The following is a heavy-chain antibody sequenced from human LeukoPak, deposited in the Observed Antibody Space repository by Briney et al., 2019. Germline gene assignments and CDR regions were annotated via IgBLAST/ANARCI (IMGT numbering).Heavy chain of an antibody. D-gene: IGHD6-19*01. CDR2: INPNSGGT. CDR3: ARVSGWHYYFDY. J-gene: IGHJ4*02. V-gene: IGHV1-2*02. Sequence: GASVEVSCKASGYTFTGYYMHWVRQAPGQGLEWMGWINPNSGGTNYAQKFQGRVTMTRDTSISTAYMELSRLRSDDTAVYYCARVSGWHYYFDYWGQGTLVTVSS. CDR1: GYTFTGYY.